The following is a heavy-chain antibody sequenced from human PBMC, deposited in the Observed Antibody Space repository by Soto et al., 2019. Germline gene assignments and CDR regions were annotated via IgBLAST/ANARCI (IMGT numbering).Heavy chain of an antibody. CDR3: TREQQLDPGAFDI. V-gene: IGHV3-49*03. CDR1: GFTFGDYA. CDR2: IRSKAYGRTT. Sequence: GGSLRLSCTASGFTFGDYAMSWFRQAPGKGLEWVGFIRSKAYGRTTEYAASVKGRFTISRDDSKSIAYLQMNSLKTEDTAVYYCTREQQLDPGAFDIWGQGTMVTVSS. J-gene: IGHJ3*02. D-gene: IGHD6-13*01.